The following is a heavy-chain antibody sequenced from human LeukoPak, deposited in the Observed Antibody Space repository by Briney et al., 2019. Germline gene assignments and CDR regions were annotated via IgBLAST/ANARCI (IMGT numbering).Heavy chain of an antibody. V-gene: IGHV4-59*01. D-gene: IGHD3-10*01. Sequence: SETLSLTCTVSGGSISGYSWTWIRQPPGQGLEWIGYFHSSRTTSYNPSLTGRVTISVDTAMDQISLKLNSVTAADTAVYYCARGHLGLSPWGQGTLVTVSS. J-gene: IGHJ5*02. CDR2: FHSSRTT. CDR1: GGSISGYS. CDR3: ARGHLGLSP.